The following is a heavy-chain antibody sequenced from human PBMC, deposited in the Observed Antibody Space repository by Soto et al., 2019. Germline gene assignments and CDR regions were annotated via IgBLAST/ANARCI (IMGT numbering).Heavy chain of an antibody. V-gene: IGHV4-34*01. CDR3: ARGSGAHYNSGTLID. Sequence: SETLSLTCSIYSGSFSGYYWSWIRQPPGKGLEWIGEISQSGNTNYSPSLKSRVSISIDTSKNTLSLQMNSLRPEDTAVYYCARGSGAHYNSGTLIDWGQGTRVTVSS. J-gene: IGHJ4*02. CDR2: ISQSGNT. CDR1: SGSFSGYY. D-gene: IGHD3-10*01.